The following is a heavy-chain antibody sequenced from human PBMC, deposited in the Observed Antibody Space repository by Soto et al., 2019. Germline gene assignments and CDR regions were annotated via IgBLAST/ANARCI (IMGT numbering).Heavy chain of an antibody. Sequence: GESLKISCKGSGYSFTSYWIGWVRQMPGKGLEWMGIIYPGDSDTRYSPSFQGQVTISADKSISTAYLQWSSLKASDTAMYYCARLGGGDYPRGYCSGGSCTQDTRYVDIWGQGTMVTVSS. CDR3: ARLGGGDYPRGYCSGGSCTQDTRYVDI. D-gene: IGHD2-15*01. CDR1: GYSFTSYW. V-gene: IGHV5-51*01. CDR2: IYPGDSDT. J-gene: IGHJ3*02.